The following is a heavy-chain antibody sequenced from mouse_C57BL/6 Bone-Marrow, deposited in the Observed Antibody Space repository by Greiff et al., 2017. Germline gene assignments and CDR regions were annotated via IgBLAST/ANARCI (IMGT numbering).Heavy chain of an antibody. V-gene: IGHV1-59*01. Sequence: VKLQQPGAELVRPGTSVKLSCKASGYTFTSYWMHWVKQRPGQGLEWIGVIDPSDSYTNYNQKFKGKATLTVDTSSSTAYMQLSSLTSEDSAVYYCARGGGDAVGDFDYWGQGTTLTVSS. J-gene: IGHJ2*01. D-gene: IGHD1-1*01. CDR1: GYTFTSYW. CDR3: ARGGGDAVGDFDY. CDR2: IDPSDSYT.